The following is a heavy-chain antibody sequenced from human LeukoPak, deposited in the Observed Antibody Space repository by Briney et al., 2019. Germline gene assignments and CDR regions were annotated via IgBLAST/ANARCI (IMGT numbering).Heavy chain of an antibody. D-gene: IGHD1-26*01. CDR3: AKDTRYSGSYYFVFDY. CDR2: ISYDGSNK. Sequence: PGGSLRLSCAASGFTFSSYGMHWVRQAPGKGLDWVAVISYDGSNKYYADSVKGRFTISRDNSKNTLYLQMNSLRAEDTAVYYCAKDTRYSGSYYFVFDYWGQGTLVTVSS. CDR1: GFTFSSYG. V-gene: IGHV3-30*18. J-gene: IGHJ4*02.